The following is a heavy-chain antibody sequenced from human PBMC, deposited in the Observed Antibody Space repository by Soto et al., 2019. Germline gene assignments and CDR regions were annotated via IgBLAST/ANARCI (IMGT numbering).Heavy chain of an antibody. CDR2: ISHDGSNK. D-gene: IGHD5-18*01. CDR1: GFTFSSYG. Sequence: GGSLRLSCAASGFTFSSYGMHWVRQAPGKGLEWVAFISHDGSNKYYADSVKGRFTISRDNSKNTLYLEMNSLRAEDTAVFYCAKFRYSYGPTLSSFDYWGQGTLVTVS. CDR3: AKFRYSYGPTLSSFDY. J-gene: IGHJ4*02. V-gene: IGHV3-30*18.